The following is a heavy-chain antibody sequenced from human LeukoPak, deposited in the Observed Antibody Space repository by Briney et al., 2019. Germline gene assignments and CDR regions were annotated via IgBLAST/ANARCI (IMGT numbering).Heavy chain of an antibody. CDR1: GGSISSGSYY. V-gene: IGHV4-61*02. D-gene: IGHD3-22*01. Sequence: SETLSLTCTVSGGSISSGSYYWRWLRQPAGTGLEWIGRIYTSGSTNYNPSLKSRVTISVDTSKNQFSLKLSSVTAADTAVYYCARSFGYYDSSGYYPGYYYYMDVWGKGTTVTVSS. CDR3: ARSFGYYDSSGYYPGYYYYMDV. CDR2: IYTSGST. J-gene: IGHJ6*03.